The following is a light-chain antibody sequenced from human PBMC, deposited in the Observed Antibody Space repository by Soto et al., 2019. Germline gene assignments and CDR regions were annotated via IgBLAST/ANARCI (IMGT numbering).Light chain of an antibody. Sequence: IQMTQYPSSVSAYVGDRVTITCRASQGISRWLSWYQQKPGKAPKHLIYTAYRLQSGVPSKCIGTGSGTDFTVTIRRLQHDDFAKNYRQQTNSFPCTFGYATKVAIK. CDR3: QQTNSFPCT. J-gene: IGKJ3*01. V-gene: IGKV1-12*01. CDR1: QGISRW. CDR2: TAY.